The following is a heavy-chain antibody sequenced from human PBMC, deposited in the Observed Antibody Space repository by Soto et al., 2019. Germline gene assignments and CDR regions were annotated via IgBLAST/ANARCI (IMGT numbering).Heavy chain of an antibody. D-gene: IGHD5-12*01. V-gene: IGHV1-2*02. CDR3: ARGRDGYNLDAVY. CDR1: GYTFTGYY. Sequence: RASVKVSCKASGYTFTGYYMHWVRQAPGQGLEWMGWINPNSGGTNYAQKFQGRVTMTGDTSISTAYMELSRLRSDDTAVYYCARGRDGYNLDAVYWGQGTLVTVSS. J-gene: IGHJ4*02. CDR2: INPNSGGT.